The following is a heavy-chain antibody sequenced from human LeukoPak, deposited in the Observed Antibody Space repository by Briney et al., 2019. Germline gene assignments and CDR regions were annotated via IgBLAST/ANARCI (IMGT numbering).Heavy chain of an antibody. CDR2: TSYSGSA. V-gene: IGHV4-39*01. Sequence: PSETLSLTCTVSGDSIGNSRYSWGWIRQPPGKGLEWIGTTSYSGSAYYNPSLKSRVTMPVDTSKNQFSLKLSSVTAADTAVYYCARQAARRVLDYWGQGTLVTVSS. D-gene: IGHD6-6*01. CDR1: GDSIGNSRYS. CDR3: ARQAARRVLDY. J-gene: IGHJ4*02.